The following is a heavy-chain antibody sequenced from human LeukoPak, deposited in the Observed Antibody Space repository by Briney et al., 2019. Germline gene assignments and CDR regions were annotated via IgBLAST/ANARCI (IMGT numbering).Heavy chain of an antibody. CDR1: GFTFSSYA. CDR2: IRSKAYGGTT. CDR3: TRGYSSGWYIVGTDY. D-gene: IGHD6-19*01. J-gene: IGHJ4*02. V-gene: IGHV3-49*04. Sequence: GGSLRLSCAASGFTFSSYAMSWVRQAPGKGLEWVGFIRSKAYGGTTEYAASVKGRFTISRDDSKSIAYLQMNSLKTEDTAVYYCTRGYSSGWYIVGTDYWGQGTLVTVSS.